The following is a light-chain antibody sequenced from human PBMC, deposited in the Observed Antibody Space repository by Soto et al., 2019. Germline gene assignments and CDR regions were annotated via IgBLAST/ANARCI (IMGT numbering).Light chain of an antibody. J-gene: IGKJ4*01. V-gene: IGKV1-33*01. CDR3: QHYDHLPPLS. Sequence: DLQMTQSPSSLSASVGDRVTITCRASQDIRNYLNWYQQKPGIAPNLLIYDASNLKTGVPSRFSGSGSGTDFTFTISSLQPEDIGTYYCQHYDHLPPLSFGGGTKVEIK. CDR1: QDIRNY. CDR2: DAS.